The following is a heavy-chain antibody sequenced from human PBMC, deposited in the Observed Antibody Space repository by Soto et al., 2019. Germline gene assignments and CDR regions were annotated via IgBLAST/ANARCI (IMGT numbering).Heavy chain of an antibody. Sequence: EVQLLESGGGLVQPGGSLRLSCAASGFTFNTFEMSWVRQAPGRGLEWVSFISTDSSRAYYADAVKGRFTISRDNSKDTPYLQMTSLTAGDAEVYACVKGGWLDLWGQGTLVTVSS. CDR2: ISTDSSRA. D-gene: IGHD2-15*01. CDR1: GFTFNTFE. CDR3: VKGGWLDL. J-gene: IGHJ1*01. V-gene: IGHV3-23*01.